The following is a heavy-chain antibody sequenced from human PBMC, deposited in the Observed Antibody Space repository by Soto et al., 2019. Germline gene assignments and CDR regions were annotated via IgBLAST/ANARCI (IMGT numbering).Heavy chain of an antibody. CDR2: IYTSGST. Sequence: PSETLSLTCTVSGGPISSYYWSWIRQPAGKGLEWIGRIYTSGSTNYNPSLKSRVTMSVDTSKNQFSLKLSSVTAADTAVYYCARDYYDSSGLSPYYYYYGMDVWGQGTTVTVSS. V-gene: IGHV4-4*07. D-gene: IGHD3-22*01. CDR1: GGPISSYY. J-gene: IGHJ6*02. CDR3: ARDYYDSSGLSPYYYYYGMDV.